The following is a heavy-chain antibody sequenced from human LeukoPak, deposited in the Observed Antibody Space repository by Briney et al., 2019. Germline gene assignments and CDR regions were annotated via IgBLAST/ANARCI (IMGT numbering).Heavy chain of an antibody. V-gene: IGHV4-31*03. D-gene: IGHD2-8*02. CDR2: IYYSGTT. CDR1: GGSINSGGY. Sequence: SETLSLTCTVSGGSINSGGYWSWIRQHPGKGLEWIGYIYYSGTTYFNPSLKGRVTMSVDTPKNQFSLRLSSVTASDTAVYYCARRTQIVSTGGHVYDYWGQGTLVTVSS. J-gene: IGHJ4*02. CDR3: ARRTQIVSTGGHVYDY.